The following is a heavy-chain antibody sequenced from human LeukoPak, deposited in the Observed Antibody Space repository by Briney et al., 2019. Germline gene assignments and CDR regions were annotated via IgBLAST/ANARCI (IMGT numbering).Heavy chain of an antibody. D-gene: IGHD4/OR15-4a*01. J-gene: IGHJ5*02. Sequence: SETLSLTCTVFGGSVSSGSYYWSWIRQPPGEGLEWIGEIYHSGSTNYNPSLKSRVTLSVDKSKNQFSLKLSSVTAADTAVYYCARERRTLTWFDPWGQGTLVTVSS. CDR1: GGSVSSGSYY. V-gene: IGHV4-61*01. CDR3: ARERRTLTWFDP. CDR2: IYHSGST.